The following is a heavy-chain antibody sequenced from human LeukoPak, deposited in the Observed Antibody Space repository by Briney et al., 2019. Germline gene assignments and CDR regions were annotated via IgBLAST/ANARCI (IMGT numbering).Heavy chain of an antibody. V-gene: IGHV3-74*01. CDR2: VKSDGITT. CDR3: TTGPSYGYEW. CDR1: GSTFSRYR. Sequence: GGSLRLSCAASGSTFSRYRMHWVRHPRGKGLVWVSLVKSDGITTIYADSVKGRFTISRDNAKRTLYLQMNSLRAEDTAVYYCTTGPSYGYEWWGQGALVTVSS. D-gene: IGHD5-18*01. J-gene: IGHJ4*02.